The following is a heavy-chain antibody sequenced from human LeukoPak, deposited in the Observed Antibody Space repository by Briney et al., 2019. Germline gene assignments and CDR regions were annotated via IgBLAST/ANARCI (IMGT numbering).Heavy chain of an antibody. V-gene: IGHV4-59*08. CDR2: ISYSGST. CDR1: GGSISSYY. Sequence: PSETLSLTCTVSGGSISSYYWSWIRQPPGKGLEWIGYISYSGSTNYNPSLKSRVTISVDTSKNQFSLKLSSVTAADTAVYYCARHPVIWPQYPSWGQGTLVTVSS. J-gene: IGHJ5*02. CDR3: ARHPVIWPQYPS. D-gene: IGHD5-24*01.